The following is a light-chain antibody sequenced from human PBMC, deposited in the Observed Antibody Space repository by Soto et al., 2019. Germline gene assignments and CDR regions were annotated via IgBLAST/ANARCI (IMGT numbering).Light chain of an antibody. J-gene: IGLJ2*01. CDR3: ISYTGSDVVV. CDR1: SNDVGGYNY. Sequence: QSALTQPASVSGSPGQSITISCTGTSNDVGGYNYVSWYQQPPGKAPKLMIYDVSNRPSGVSNRFSGSKSGNTASLTISGLQAEDEADYYCISYTGSDVVVFGGGTKLTVL. CDR2: DVS. V-gene: IGLV2-14*01.